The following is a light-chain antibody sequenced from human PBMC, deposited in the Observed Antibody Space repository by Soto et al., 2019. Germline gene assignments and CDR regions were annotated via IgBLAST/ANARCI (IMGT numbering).Light chain of an antibody. J-gene: IGKJ1*01. CDR1: QSISSR. CDR3: QQYNNYWT. V-gene: IGKV1-5*03. Sequence: DIQMTQSPSTLSASVGDRVTITCRASQSISSRLAWYQQKPGEAPKLLIYKASILESGVPSRFSGSEFGTEFTLTISSLQPDDFATYYCQQYNNYWTFGQGTKVEIK. CDR2: KAS.